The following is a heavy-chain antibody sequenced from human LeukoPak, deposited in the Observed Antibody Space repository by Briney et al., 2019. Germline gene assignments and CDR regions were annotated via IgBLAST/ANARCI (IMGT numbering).Heavy chain of an antibody. CDR3: AKTITMVRGVILGNFDY. D-gene: IGHD3-10*01. CDR2: VSGSGGST. Sequence: GGSLRLSCVASGFTFSSYAMSWVCQAPGKGLEWVSTVSGSGGSTYYADSVKGRFTISRDNSKNTLFLQMNSLRAEDTAVYYCAKTITMVRGVILGNFDYWGQGTLVTVSS. J-gene: IGHJ4*02. CDR1: GFTFSSYA. V-gene: IGHV3-23*01.